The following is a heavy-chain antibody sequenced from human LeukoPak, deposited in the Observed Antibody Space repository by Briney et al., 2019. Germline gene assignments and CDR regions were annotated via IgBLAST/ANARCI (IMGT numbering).Heavy chain of an antibody. CDR3: ARDLATAGLQDH. Sequence: SETLSLTCAVSGGSISSSNWWTWVRQPPGKGLEWIGEIYHSGSTNYNPSLKSRVTISVDKSKNQFSLKLSSVTAADTAVYYCARDLATAGLQDHWGQGTLVTVSS. CDR1: GGSISSSNW. CDR2: IYHSGST. J-gene: IGHJ4*02. D-gene: IGHD6-13*01. V-gene: IGHV4-4*02.